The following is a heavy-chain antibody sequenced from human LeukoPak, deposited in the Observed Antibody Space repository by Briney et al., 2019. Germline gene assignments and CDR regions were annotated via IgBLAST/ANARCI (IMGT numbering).Heavy chain of an antibody. V-gene: IGHV3-53*05. CDR2: IYSGSNT. D-gene: IGHD2-2*01. CDR1: GFTVSSNF. Sequence: GGSLRLSCAASGFTVSSNFLSWVRQAPGKGLEWVSVIYSGSNTYYADSVKGRFTISRDNSKNTVYLQMNSLSAEDTAVYYCASSPRLTTSWFLFDSWGHGTLVTVSS. CDR3: ASSPRLTTSWFLFDS. J-gene: IGHJ5*01.